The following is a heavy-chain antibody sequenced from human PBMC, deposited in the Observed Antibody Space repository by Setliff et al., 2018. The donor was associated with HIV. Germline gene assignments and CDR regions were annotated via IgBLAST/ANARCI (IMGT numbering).Heavy chain of an antibody. Sequence: PSETLSLTCTVSGGSISSHHWSWIRQPPGKGLEWIGYIFYSGNPNYNPSLKGRVTISLDTSKKQFSLRLRSVTAADTAVYYCARAYGSERLNWFDPWGQGTLVTVSS. J-gene: IGHJ5*02. CDR2: IFYSGNP. V-gene: IGHV4-59*11. CDR1: GGSISSHH. CDR3: ARAYGSERLNWFDP. D-gene: IGHD3-10*01.